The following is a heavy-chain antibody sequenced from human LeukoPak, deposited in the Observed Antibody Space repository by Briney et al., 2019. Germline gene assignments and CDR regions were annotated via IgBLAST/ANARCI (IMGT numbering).Heavy chain of an antibody. V-gene: IGHV3-74*01. CDR1: GLTFSSHW. Sequence: GGSLRLSCAASGLTFSSHWMHWVRQAPGKGLVWVSRINSDGSSTSYADSVKGRFTISRDNAKDTLYLQMNSLRAEDTAVYYCAASVKFYFDYWGQGTLVTVSS. CDR3: AASVKFYFDY. CDR2: INSDGSST. J-gene: IGHJ4*02.